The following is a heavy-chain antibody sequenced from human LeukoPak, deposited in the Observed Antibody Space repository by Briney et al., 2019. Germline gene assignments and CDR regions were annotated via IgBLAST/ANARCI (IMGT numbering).Heavy chain of an antibody. Sequence: ASMKVSCKPSGYTFNTYGITWVRQAPGQGLEWMGWINTNTGNPTYAQGFTGRFVFSLDTSVSTAYLQISSLKAEDTAVYYCARDRVSYYDISTGYTPYYYYYGMDVWGQGTTVTVSS. V-gene: IGHV7-4-1*02. CDR3: ARDRVSYYDISTGYTPYYYYYGMDV. CDR1: GYTFNTYG. CDR2: INTNTGNP. D-gene: IGHD3-9*01. J-gene: IGHJ6*02.